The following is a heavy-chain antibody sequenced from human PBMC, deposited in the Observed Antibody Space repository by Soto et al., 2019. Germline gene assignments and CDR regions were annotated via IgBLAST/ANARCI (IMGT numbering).Heavy chain of an antibody. CDR3: ARDLNDYGDYAISPRIRYYDYGMDV. CDR2: ISYDGSSK. Sequence: QVQLVESGGGVVQPGRSLRLSCAASGFTFSSYAMYWVRQAPGKGLEWVAVISYDGSSKYYADSVKGRCTISSDNSKSTLYLHMNSLRADATAVYYCARDLNDYGDYAISPRIRYYDYGMDVWGQGTTVTVSS. J-gene: IGHJ6*02. D-gene: IGHD4-17*01. CDR1: GFTFSSYA. V-gene: IGHV3-30-3*01.